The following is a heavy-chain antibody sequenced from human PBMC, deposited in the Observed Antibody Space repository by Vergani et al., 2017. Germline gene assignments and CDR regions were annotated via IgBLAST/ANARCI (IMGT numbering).Heavy chain of an antibody. Sequence: VQLVESGGGVVQPGRSLRLSCAASGFTFSSYSMNWVRQAPGKGLEWVSSISSSSSYIYYADSVKGRFTISRDNAKNSLYLQMNSLRAEDTAVYYCARSGYCAHGVCYMTYYYYMDVWGKGTAVTVSS. CDR1: GFTFSSYS. J-gene: IGHJ6*03. CDR2: ISSSSSYI. V-gene: IGHV3-21*01. CDR3: ARSGYCAHGVCYMTYYYYMDV. D-gene: IGHD2-8*01.